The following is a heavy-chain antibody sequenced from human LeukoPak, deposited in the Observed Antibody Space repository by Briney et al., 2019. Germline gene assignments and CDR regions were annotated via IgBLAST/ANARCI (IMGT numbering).Heavy chain of an antibody. D-gene: IGHD2-15*01. CDR2: IYYSGST. Sequence: SETLSLTCTVSGGSISSSSYYWGWIRQPPGKGLEWIGSIYYSGSTYYNPSLKSRVTISVDTSKNQFSLKLSSVTAADTAVYYCARHRNFSVVVAATKNWFDPWGQGTLVTVSS. V-gene: IGHV4-39*01. J-gene: IGHJ5*02. CDR1: GGSISSSSYY. CDR3: ARHRNFSVVVAATKNWFDP.